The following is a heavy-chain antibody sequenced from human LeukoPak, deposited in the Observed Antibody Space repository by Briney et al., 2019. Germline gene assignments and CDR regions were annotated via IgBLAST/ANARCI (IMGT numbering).Heavy chain of an antibody. CDR3: ARLHSSGWPLDAFDI. V-gene: IGHV1-18*01. Sequence: ASVKVSCKASGYTFTNYAISWVRQAPGQGLEWMGWISAYNGNTKYAQKYQGRVTMITDTSTSTAYMELRGLTSDDTAVYYCARLHSSGWPLDAFDIWGQGTMVTVSS. CDR1: GYTFTNYA. J-gene: IGHJ3*02. CDR2: ISAYNGNT. D-gene: IGHD6-19*01.